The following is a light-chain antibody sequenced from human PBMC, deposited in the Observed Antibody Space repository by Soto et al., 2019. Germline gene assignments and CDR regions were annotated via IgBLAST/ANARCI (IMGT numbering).Light chain of an antibody. J-gene: IGLJ1*01. CDR1: SSDVGGYNY. CDR3: SSYTSSSTPFV. Sequence: QSVLAPPASVSGSRGQSITISCTGTSSDVGGYNYVSWYQQHPGKAPKLMIYDVSNRPSGVSNRFSGSKSGNTASLTISGLQAEDEADYYCSSYTSSSTPFVFGTGTKLTVL. V-gene: IGLV2-14*01. CDR2: DVS.